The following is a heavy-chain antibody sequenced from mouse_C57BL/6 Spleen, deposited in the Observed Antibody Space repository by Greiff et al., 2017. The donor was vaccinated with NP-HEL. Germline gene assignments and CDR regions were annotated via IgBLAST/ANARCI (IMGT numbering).Heavy chain of an antibody. Sequence: QVQLKESGAELVRPGASVTLSCKASGYTFTDYEMHWVKQTPVHGLEWIGAIDPETGGTAYNQKFKGKAILTADKSSSTAYMELRSLTSEDSAVYYCTRGSNYVSFFAYWGQGTLVTVSA. CDR2: IDPETGGT. J-gene: IGHJ3*01. CDR3: TRGSNYVSFFAY. CDR1: GYTFTDYE. V-gene: IGHV1-15*01. D-gene: IGHD2-5*01.